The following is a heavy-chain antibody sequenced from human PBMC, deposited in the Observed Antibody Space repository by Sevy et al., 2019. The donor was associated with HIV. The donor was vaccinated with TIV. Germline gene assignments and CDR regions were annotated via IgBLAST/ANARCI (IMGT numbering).Heavy chain of an antibody. CDR3: VRFPAKRAD. CDR2: LYFSENSTDST. V-gene: IGHV4-59*01. J-gene: IGHJ4*02. Sequence: SETLSLTCTVSGGPLNNFYWSWIRHSPGRRMEWMGDLYFSENSTDSTDYNPSLDSRLSLSVESSKNHFFLKLKSVTPADTATYYGVRFPAKRADWGEGILVTVSS. CDR1: GGPLNNFY.